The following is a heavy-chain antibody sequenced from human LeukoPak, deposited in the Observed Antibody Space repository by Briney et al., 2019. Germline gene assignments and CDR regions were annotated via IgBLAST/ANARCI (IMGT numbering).Heavy chain of an antibody. CDR3: AREEDRDQYYDSSGDY. Sequence: SVKVSCKASGGTFSSYAISWVRQAPGQGLEWMGWISAYNGNTNYAQKLQGRVTMTTDTSTSTAYMELRSLRSDDTAVYYCAREEDRDQYYDSSGDYWGQGTLVTVSS. D-gene: IGHD3-22*01. V-gene: IGHV1-18*01. CDR1: GGTFSSYA. CDR2: ISAYNGNT. J-gene: IGHJ4*02.